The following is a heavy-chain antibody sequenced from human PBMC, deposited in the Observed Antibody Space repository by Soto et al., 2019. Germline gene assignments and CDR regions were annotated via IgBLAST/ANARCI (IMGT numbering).Heavy chain of an antibody. CDR2: ISGSGGST. CDR1: GFTFSSYA. Sequence: EVQLLESGGGLVQPGGSLRLSCAASGFTFSSYAMSWVRQAPGKGLEWVSAISGSGGSTYYADSVKGRFTISRDNSKNTLYLQMNSLRAEDTAVYYCAKDLEGFWSYSYPLGYFDYWGQGTLVTVSS. V-gene: IGHV3-23*01. CDR3: AKDLEGFWSYSYPLGYFDY. J-gene: IGHJ4*02. D-gene: IGHD1-26*01.